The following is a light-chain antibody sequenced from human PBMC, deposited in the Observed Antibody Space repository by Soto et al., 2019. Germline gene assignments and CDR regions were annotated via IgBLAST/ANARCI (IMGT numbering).Light chain of an antibody. CDR1: QSVGSS. J-gene: IGKJ1*01. Sequence: EIVLTQSPATLSLSPGERATLSCRASQSVGSSLAWYQLKLGQAPRLLIYGASTRATGIPDRFSGSGSGTDFTLTISRLEPEDFAVYYCQQYGGSPRTFGQGTKVDIK. CDR3: QQYGGSPRT. V-gene: IGKV3-20*01. CDR2: GAS.